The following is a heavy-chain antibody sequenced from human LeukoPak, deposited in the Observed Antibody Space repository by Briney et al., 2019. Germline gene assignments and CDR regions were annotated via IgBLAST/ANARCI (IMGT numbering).Heavy chain of an antibody. V-gene: IGHV3-30*03. CDR3: ARAKTGVIDY. J-gene: IGHJ4*02. CDR2: ISYDGSNK. Sequence: GGSLRLSCAASGFTFSSYGMHWVRQAPGKGLEWVAVISYDGSNKYYADSVKGRFTISRDNSKNTLYLQMNSLRSEDTAVYYCARAKTGVIDYWGQGTLVTVSS. D-gene: IGHD7-27*01. CDR1: GFTFSSYG.